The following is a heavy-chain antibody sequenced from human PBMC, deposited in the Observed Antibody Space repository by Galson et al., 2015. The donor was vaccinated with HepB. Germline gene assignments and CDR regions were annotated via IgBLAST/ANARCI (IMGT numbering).Heavy chain of an antibody. D-gene: IGHD3-16*01. CDR1: GYTFTGYY. V-gene: IGHV1-2*06. J-gene: IGHJ4*02. Sequence: SVKVSCKASGYTFTGYYMHWVRQAPGQGLEWMGRINPNSGGTNYAQKFQGRVTMTRDTSISTAYMELSRLRSDDTAVYYCARARSGLHLGELFFDYWGQGTLVTVSS. CDR2: INPNSGGT. CDR3: ARARSGLHLGELFFDY.